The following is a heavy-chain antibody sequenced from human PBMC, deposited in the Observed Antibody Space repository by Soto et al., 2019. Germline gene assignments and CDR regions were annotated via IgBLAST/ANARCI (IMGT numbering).Heavy chain of an antibody. V-gene: IGHV3-23*01. J-gene: IGHJ6*02. Sequence: PGGSLRLSCLASGFTFSYSAMTWVRHVPGRGLEWVACLEGAGGSTDYAASVRGRFTISRDNSQNTLFLQMKRLTVDDTAIYYCAAPXDEYGSGVSWFTYGMDIWGQGTTVTVSS. D-gene: IGHD3-10*01. CDR1: GFTFSYSA. CDR2: LEGAGGST. CDR3: AAPXDEYGSGVSWFTYGMDI.